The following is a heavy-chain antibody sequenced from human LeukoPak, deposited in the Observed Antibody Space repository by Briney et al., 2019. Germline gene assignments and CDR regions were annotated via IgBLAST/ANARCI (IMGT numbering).Heavy chain of an antibody. CDR1: GFTFSSYA. Sequence: GGSLRLSCACSGFTFSSYAMHWVRQAPGKGLEWVAVISYDGSKKYYADSVKGRFTISRDNSKNTLYLQMNSLRAEDTTVYYCARDFSYSPNALDYWGQGTLVTVST. CDR3: ARDFSYSPNALDY. J-gene: IGHJ4*02. CDR2: ISYDGSKK. V-gene: IGHV3-30-3*01. D-gene: IGHD5-18*01.